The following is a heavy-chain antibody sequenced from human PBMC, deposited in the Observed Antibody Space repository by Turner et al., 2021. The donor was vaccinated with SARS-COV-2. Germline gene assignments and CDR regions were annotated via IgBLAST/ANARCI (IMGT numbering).Heavy chain of an antibody. Sequence: QVQLVESGGGVVQPGRSLRLSCAASGFTFSSYGMHWVRQAPGKGLEWVAVTSYDGSDKNYADSVKGRFTISRDNSKNTLYLQVNSLRAEDTAVYYCAREAAAGNFHGWFDPWGQGTLVTVSS. D-gene: IGHD6-13*01. V-gene: IGHV3-30*03. CDR2: TSYDGSDK. J-gene: IGHJ5*02. CDR1: GFTFSSYG. CDR3: AREAAAGNFHGWFDP.